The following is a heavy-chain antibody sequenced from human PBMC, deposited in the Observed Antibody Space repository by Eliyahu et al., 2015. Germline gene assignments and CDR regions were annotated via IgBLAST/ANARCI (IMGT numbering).Heavy chain of an antibody. D-gene: IGHD3-10*01. J-gene: IGHJ4*02. CDR2: SGSSGSTI. CDR3: ARGYPSRFRELSHLDY. V-gene: IGHV3-48*03. Sequence: EVQLVESGGGLVQPGGSLXLSCAAXGXTFXSYEMXWVRQAPGKGLGWVSYSGSSGSTIYYADSVKGRFTISRDNAKNSLYLQMNSLRAEDTAVYYCARGYPSRFRELSHLDYWGQGTLVTVSS. CDR1: GXTFXSYE.